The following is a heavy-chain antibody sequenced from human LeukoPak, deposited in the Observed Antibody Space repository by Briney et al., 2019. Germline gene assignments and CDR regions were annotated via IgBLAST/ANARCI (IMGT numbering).Heavy chain of an antibody. CDR3: AQNQWEFPA. D-gene: IGHD1-26*01. CDR2: VSDSGRSA. Sequence: PGGSLSLSCAASGFTFSNYAMSWVRQAPGKGLEWVSGVSDSGRSAYYADSVQGRFIISRDNSKNTLYLQMNSLRVEDTAAYFCAQNQWEFPAWGQGTLVTVSS. CDR1: GFTFSNYA. V-gene: IGHV3-23*01. J-gene: IGHJ5*02.